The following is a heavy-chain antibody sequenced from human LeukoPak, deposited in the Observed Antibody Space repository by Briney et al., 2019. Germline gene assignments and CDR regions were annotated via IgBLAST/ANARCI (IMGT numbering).Heavy chain of an antibody. J-gene: IGHJ4*02. CDR3: AKLSCSGGSCKTNDY. Sequence: EGSLRLSCAASGFTFSSYAMSWVRQAPGKGLEWVSAISGSGGSTHYADSVKGRFTISRDNSKNTLYLQMNGLRAEDTAVYYCAKLSCSGGSCKTNDYWGQGTLVTVSS. CDR2: ISGSGGST. D-gene: IGHD2-15*01. V-gene: IGHV3-23*01. CDR1: GFTFSSYA.